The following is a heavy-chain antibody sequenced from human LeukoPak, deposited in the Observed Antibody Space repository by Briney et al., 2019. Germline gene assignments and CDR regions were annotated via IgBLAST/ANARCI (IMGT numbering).Heavy chain of an antibody. J-gene: IGHJ6*03. CDR1: GYTFTNYD. V-gene: IGHV1-8*01. D-gene: IGHD2-15*01. CDR3: ATLGICSYMDV. Sequence: ASVNVSRKASGYTFTNYDINWVRLATGHGREWMGWINPNSGNTGCAQKFQGRDTMTSNNSISTAYMEPSSLRSEDTAVYHFATLGICSYMDVWGKGPTVTLSS. CDR2: INPNSGNT.